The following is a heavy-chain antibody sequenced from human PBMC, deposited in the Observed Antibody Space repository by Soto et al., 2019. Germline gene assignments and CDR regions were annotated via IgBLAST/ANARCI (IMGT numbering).Heavy chain of an antibody. Sequence: GGSLRLSCAASGFTFSSYGMHWVRQAPGKGLEWVAVISYDGSNKYYADSVKGRFTISRDNSKNTLYLQMNSLRAEDTAVYYCAKDQSYYDFWSGYYSSHHYYYYGLDVWGQGTTVTVSS. CDR2: ISYDGSNK. V-gene: IGHV3-30*18. D-gene: IGHD3-3*01. CDR3: AKDQSYYDFWSGYYSSHHYYYYGLDV. CDR1: GFTFSSYG. J-gene: IGHJ6*02.